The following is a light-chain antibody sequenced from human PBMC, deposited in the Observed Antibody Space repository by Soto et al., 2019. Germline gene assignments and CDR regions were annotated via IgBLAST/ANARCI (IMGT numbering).Light chain of an antibody. CDR2: AVS. CDR1: ESIGSH. J-gene: IGKJ3*01. V-gene: IGKV1-39*01. Sequence: DIQMTQSPSSLSASVGARVTSTCRASESIGSHLNWYQQKPGQAPKALIYAVSSLQSGVPSRFSGSGSGTDFTLTISSLQPEDFATYYCQQSYSAPQFTFGPGTQVEIK. CDR3: QQSYSAPQFT.